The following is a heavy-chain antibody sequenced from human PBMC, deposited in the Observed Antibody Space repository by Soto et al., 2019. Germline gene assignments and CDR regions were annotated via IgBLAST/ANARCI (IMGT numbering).Heavy chain of an antibody. J-gene: IGHJ2*01. CDR1: GGTFSSYT. V-gene: IGHV1-69*12. D-gene: IGHD5-12*01. CDR2: IIPIFGTA. Sequence: QVQLVQSGAEVKKPGSSVTVSCKASGGTFSSYTISRVRQAPGQGLEWMGGIIPIFGTANYAQKFQGRVTITADESKSTGYKELSSLRSEDTAVYYCARGNHRWLQLWYFDPWGRGTLVTVSS. CDR3: ARGNHRWLQLWYFDP.